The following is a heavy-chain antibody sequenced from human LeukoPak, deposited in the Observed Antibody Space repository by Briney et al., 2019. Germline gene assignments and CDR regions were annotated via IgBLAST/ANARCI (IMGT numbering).Heavy chain of an antibody. CDR3: AKEGYYYDSSGYNYYYGMDV. Sequence: GGSLRLSCAASGFSFSRYWMHWVRQAPGEGLMWVSRINSDGSSTWYADSVKGRFTISRDNARNTLSLQMNSLRAEDTAVYYCAKEGYYYDSSGYNYYYGMDVWGQGTTVTVSS. CDR1: GFSFSRYW. J-gene: IGHJ6*02. V-gene: IGHV3-74*01. D-gene: IGHD3-22*01. CDR2: INSDGSST.